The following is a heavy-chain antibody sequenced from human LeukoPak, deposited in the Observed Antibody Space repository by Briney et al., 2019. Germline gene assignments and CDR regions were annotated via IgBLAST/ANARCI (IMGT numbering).Heavy chain of an antibody. CDR2: ISSSSSYI. Sequence: PGGSLRLSCAASGFTFSSYWMSWVRQAPGKGLEWVSSISSSSSYIYYADSVKGRFTISRDNAKNSLYLQMNSLRAEDTAVYYCARDLMATPSPEAFDIWGQGTMVTVSS. J-gene: IGHJ3*02. D-gene: IGHD5-24*01. V-gene: IGHV3-21*01. CDR1: GFTFSSYW. CDR3: ARDLMATPSPEAFDI.